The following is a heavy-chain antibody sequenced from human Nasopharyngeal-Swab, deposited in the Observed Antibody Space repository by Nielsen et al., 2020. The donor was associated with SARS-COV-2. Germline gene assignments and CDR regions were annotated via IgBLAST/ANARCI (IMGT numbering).Heavy chain of an antibody. J-gene: IGHJ3*02. CDR3: AKANVLFWFGQFKNDGFDI. V-gene: IGHV3-30*18. Sequence: GESLKISCTASGFSFNNYGMHWVRQAPGKGLEWGAVISYEGSKKFYAESVEGRFTISRDYSKSTLYLQMDSLRAEDTAMYYCAKANVLFWFGQFKNDGFDIWGQGTMVAVSS. CDR1: GFSFNNYG. D-gene: IGHD3-10*01. CDR2: ISYEGSKK.